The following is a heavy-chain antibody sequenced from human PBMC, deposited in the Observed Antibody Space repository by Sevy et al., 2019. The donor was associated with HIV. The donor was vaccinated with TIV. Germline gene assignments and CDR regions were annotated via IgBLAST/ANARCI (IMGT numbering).Heavy chain of an antibody. CDR1: GFIFSSYG. CDR2: ISYDGCST. D-gene: IGHD1-26*01. V-gene: IGHV3-30*18. CDR3: VKGGVTWELLDY. J-gene: IGHJ4*02. Sequence: GGSLRLSCAASGFIFSSYGMHWVRQAPGKGLEWVTIISYDGCSTYYADSVKGRFTISRDNSENILYLQMNSLRTDDTAVYYCVKGGVTWELLDYWGQGTLVTVSS.